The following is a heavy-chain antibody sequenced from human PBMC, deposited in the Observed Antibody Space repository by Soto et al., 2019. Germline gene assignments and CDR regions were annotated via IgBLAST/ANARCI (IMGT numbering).Heavy chain of an antibody. CDR1: GFTFSSRN. CDR2: ISSGSNTI. CDR3: ARIGEAWLGLPFDV. J-gene: IGHJ3*01. Sequence: GGSLSLSCAASGFTFSSRNMKWVREAPGKGLEWLSYISSGSNTIYYADSVKGRFTISRDNAKNSLYLHMISLRDADKSVCYFARIGEAWLGLPFDVWGQGTMVTVSS. D-gene: IGHD3-9*01. V-gene: IGHV3-48*02.